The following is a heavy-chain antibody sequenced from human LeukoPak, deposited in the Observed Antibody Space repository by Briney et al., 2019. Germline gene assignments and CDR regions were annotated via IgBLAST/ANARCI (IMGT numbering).Heavy chain of an antibody. CDR2: VSGSGGST. CDR1: GFTFSSYA. CDR3: AKCGKGGWYCDYFDH. D-gene: IGHD6-19*01. J-gene: IGHJ4*02. V-gene: IGHV3-23*01. Sequence: GGSLRLSCAASGFTFSSYAMTWVRQAPGKGLEWVSTVSGSGGSTYYADSVKGRFTISRDNSKNTLFLQMNSLRAEDTAVYYCAKCGKGGWYCDYFDHWGQGTLVIVSS.